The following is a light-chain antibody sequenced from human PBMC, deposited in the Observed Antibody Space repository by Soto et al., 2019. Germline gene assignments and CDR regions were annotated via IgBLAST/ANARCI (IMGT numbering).Light chain of an antibody. J-gene: IGLJ2*01. CDR2: EVS. CDR3: ISYTTSSTLNVV. CDR1: SSDIGVYNY. Sequence: QSVLTQPASVSGSPGQSITISCTGTSSDIGVYNYVSWYQQHPGKAPKLMIYEVSNRPSGVSNRFSGSKSGNTASLTISGLQAEDEADYYCISYTTSSTLNVVFGGGTKVTVL. V-gene: IGLV2-14*01.